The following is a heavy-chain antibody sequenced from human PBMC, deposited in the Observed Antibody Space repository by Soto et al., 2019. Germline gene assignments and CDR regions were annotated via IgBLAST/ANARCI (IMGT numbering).Heavy chain of an antibody. CDR2: INGDGSGT. CDR3: AKDATRTNGWYHFDY. D-gene: IGHD6-19*01. J-gene: IGHJ4*02. CDR1: GFTFSSFW. Sequence: EVQLVESGGDLVQSGGSLRLSCAASGFTFSSFWMHWVRQAPGEGLVWVSRINGDGSGTNYADFVEGRFTISRDNAKNTLYLQMNSLRAEDTAVYYCAKDATRTNGWYHFDYWGQGALVTVSS. V-gene: IGHV3-74*01.